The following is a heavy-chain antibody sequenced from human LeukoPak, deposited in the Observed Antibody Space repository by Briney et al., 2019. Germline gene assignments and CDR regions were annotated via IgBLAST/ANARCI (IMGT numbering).Heavy chain of an antibody. D-gene: IGHD6-19*01. Sequence: PGGSLRLSCAASGFTFSSYAMSWVRQAPGKGLEWVSTFSGTSSTPYADAVKGRVTISRDNSKNTLYLQLNSLRAEDTAVYYCAKLKQWQPQRYFFEYWGHGALVTV. CDR3: AKLKQWQPQRYFFEY. CDR2: FSGTSST. CDR1: GFTFSSYA. V-gene: IGHV3-23*01. J-gene: IGHJ4*03.